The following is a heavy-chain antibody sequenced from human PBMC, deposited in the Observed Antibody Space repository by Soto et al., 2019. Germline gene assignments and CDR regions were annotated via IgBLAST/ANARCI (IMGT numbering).Heavy chain of an antibody. J-gene: IGHJ6*02. CDR3: ARYCSGNNCYGLHYYFYGMDV. CDR1: GYSFTSYW. V-gene: IGHV5-10-1*01. Sequence: PGESLKISCNGSGYSFTSYWISWVRQMPGKGLEWMGRIDPSDSYTNYSPSFQGHVTISADKSISTAYLQWSSLKASDTAVYYCARYCSGNNCYGLHYYFYGMDVWGQGTTVTVSS. D-gene: IGHD2-15*01. CDR2: IDPSDSYT.